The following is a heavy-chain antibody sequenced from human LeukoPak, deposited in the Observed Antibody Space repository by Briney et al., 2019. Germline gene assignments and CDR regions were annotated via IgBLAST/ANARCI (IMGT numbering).Heavy chain of an antibody. D-gene: IGHD4-17*01. CDR1: EFTFSSYD. Sequence: GGSLRLSRAASEFTFSSYDMNWVRRAPAKGLEWVSSISSYSSYIYYADSVKGRFTISRDNAKNSLYLQMNSLRAEDTAVYYCARDRSNGDYAFDYWGQGALVTVSS. CDR2: ISSYSSYI. V-gene: IGHV3-21*01. J-gene: IGHJ4*02. CDR3: ARDRSNGDYAFDY.